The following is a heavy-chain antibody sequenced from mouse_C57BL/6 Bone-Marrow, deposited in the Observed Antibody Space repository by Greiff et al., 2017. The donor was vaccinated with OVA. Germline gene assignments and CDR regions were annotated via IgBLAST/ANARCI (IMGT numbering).Heavy chain of an antibody. CDR1: GFNIKDDY. CDR2: IDPENGDT. D-gene: IGHD2-1*01. J-gene: IGHJ3*01. V-gene: IGHV14-4*01. CDR3: TPLLSRVAY. Sequence: EVMLVESGAELVRPGASVKLSCTASGFNIKDDYMHWVKQRPEQGLEWIGWIDPENGDTEYASKFQGKATITADTSSNTAYLQLSSLTSEDTAVYYCTPLLSRVAYWGQGTLVTVSA.